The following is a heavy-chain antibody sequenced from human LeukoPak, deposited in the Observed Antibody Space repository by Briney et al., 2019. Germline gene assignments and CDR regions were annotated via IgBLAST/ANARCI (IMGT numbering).Heavy chain of an antibody. V-gene: IGHV3-23*01. D-gene: IGHD5-18*01. Sequence: GGSLRLSCAASGFTFSSYAMSWVRQAPGKGLEWVSAISGSGGSTYYADSVKGRFTISRDNAKNSLYLQMNSLRAEDTAVYYCAREDYGYSYGSVDYWGQGTLVTVSS. J-gene: IGHJ4*02. CDR3: AREDYGYSYGSVDY. CDR2: ISGSGGST. CDR1: GFTFSSYA.